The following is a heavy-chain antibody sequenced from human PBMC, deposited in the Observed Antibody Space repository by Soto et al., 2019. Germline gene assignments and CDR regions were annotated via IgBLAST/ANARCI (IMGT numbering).Heavy chain of an antibody. CDR3: AAINRPPQSVAGTFVIDY. Sequence: GASVKVSCKASGYTFTSYGISWVRQAPGQGLEWMGWISAYNGNTNYAQKLQGRVTMTTDTSTSTAYMELRSLRSDDTAVYYCAAINRPPQSVAGTFVIDYWGQGTLVTVSS. CDR1: GYTFTSYG. V-gene: IGHV1-18*01. CDR2: ISAYNGNT. D-gene: IGHD6-19*01. J-gene: IGHJ4*02.